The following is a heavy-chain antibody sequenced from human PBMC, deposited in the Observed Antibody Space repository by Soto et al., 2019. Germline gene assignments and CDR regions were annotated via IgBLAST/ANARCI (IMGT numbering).Heavy chain of an antibody. CDR1: GYTFTTYG. D-gene: IGHD3-16*01. V-gene: IGHV1-18*01. CDR2: ISVYNGNR. Sequence: QVQLVQSGAEVKKPGASVKVSCKASGYTFTTYGISWMRQAPGQGLEWMGWISVYNGNRNYAQNLQGRVTVTTDTSTSPAYMELRKLRSDETAVYYGAREVEARGGEYDYWGQGTLVIVSS. CDR3: AREVEARGGEYDY. J-gene: IGHJ4*02.